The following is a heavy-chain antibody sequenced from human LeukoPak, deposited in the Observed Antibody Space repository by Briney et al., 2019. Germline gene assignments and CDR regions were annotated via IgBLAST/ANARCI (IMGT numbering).Heavy chain of an antibody. J-gene: IGHJ4*02. D-gene: IGHD2-2*01. CDR1: GFTFDDYA. V-gene: IGHV3-9*01. CDR2: ISWNSGSI. CDR3: AKDSQVVPAATFDY. Sequence: PGGSQRLSCAASGFTFDDYAMHWVRQAPGKGLEWVSGISWNSGSIGYADSVKGRFTISRDNAKNSLYLQMNSLRAEDTALYYCAKDSQVVPAATFDYWGQGTLVTVSS.